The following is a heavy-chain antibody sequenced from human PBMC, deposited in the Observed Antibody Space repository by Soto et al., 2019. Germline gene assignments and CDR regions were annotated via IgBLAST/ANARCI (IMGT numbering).Heavy chain of an antibody. V-gene: IGHV4-34*01. CDR1: GGSFSGYY. CDR3: ARADIVATIGY. J-gene: IGHJ4*02. CDR2: INHSGST. Sequence: QVQLQQWGAGLLKPSETLSLTCAVYGGSFSGYYWSWIRQPPGKGLEWIGEINHSGSTNYNPSLKSRVPISVDTSKNQFSLKLSSVTAADTAVYYCARADIVATIGYWGQGTLVTVSS. D-gene: IGHD5-12*01.